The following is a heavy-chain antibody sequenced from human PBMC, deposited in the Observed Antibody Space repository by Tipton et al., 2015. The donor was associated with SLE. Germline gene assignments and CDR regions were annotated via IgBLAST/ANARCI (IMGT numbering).Heavy chain of an antibody. CDR2: INHSGST. D-gene: IGHD3-3*01. CDR3: ARGALSGRSPIFANNYYYHMDV. CDR1: GGSISSSSYY. Sequence: TLSLTCTVSGGSISSSSYYWGWIRQPPGRGLEWIGQINHSGSTNYNPSLKSRVTVSVDTSKNQFSLKLASVTAADTATYYCARGALSGRSPIFANNYYYHMDVWGKGTTVTVSS. V-gene: IGHV4-39*07. J-gene: IGHJ6*03.